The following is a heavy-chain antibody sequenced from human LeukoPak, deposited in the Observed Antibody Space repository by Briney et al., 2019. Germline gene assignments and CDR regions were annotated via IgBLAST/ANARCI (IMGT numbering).Heavy chain of an antibody. J-gene: IGHJ4*02. D-gene: IGHD3-16*02. Sequence: PSETLSLTCTVSGYSISSGYYWGWIRQPPGKGLEWIGSIYHSGSTYYNPSLKSRVTMSVDTSKNQFSLKLSSVTAADTAVYYCAREYYDYVWGSYRYPNRGYYFDYWGQGTLVTVSS. V-gene: IGHV4-38-2*02. CDR2: IYHSGST. CDR1: GYSISSGYY. CDR3: AREYYDYVWGSYRYPNRGYYFDY.